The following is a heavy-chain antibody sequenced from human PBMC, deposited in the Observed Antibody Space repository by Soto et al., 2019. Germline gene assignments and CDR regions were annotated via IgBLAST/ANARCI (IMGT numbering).Heavy chain of an antibody. V-gene: IGHV1-18*01. CDR2: ISAYNGNT. Sequence: GASVKVSCKASGYTFTSYGSSWVRQAPGQGLEWMGWISAYNGNTNYAQKLQGRVTMTTDTSTSTAYMELRSLRSDDTAVYYCARAPAAIFDYYMDVWGKGTTVTVSS. J-gene: IGHJ6*03. D-gene: IGHD2-2*01. CDR1: GYTFTSYG. CDR3: ARAPAAIFDYYMDV.